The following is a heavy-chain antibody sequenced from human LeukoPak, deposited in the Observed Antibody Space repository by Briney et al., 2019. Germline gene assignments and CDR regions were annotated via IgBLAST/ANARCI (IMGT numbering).Heavy chain of an antibody. CDR3: ARVYYYDSSGYYYYYMDV. Sequence: ASVKVSCKASGYTFTGYYMHWVRQAPGQGLEWMGWINPNSGGTNYAQNFQGRVTMTRDTSISRAYMELSRLRSDDTAVYYCARVYYYDSSGYYYYYMDVWGKGTTVTISS. D-gene: IGHD3-22*01. V-gene: IGHV1-2*02. J-gene: IGHJ6*03. CDR2: INPNSGGT. CDR1: GYTFTGYY.